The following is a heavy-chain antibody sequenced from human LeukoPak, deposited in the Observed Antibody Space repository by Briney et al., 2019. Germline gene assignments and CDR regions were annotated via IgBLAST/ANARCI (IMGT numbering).Heavy chain of an antibody. Sequence: PGGSLRLSCAASGFTFSSYAMHWVRQAPGKGLEWVAVISYDGSNKYYADSVKGRFTISRDNSKNTLYLQMNSLRAEDTAVYYCAEDAQWQVPWGQGTLVTVSS. J-gene: IGHJ5*02. D-gene: IGHD6-19*01. CDR2: ISYDGSNK. CDR1: GFTFSSYA. CDR3: AEDAQWQVP. V-gene: IGHV3-30-3*01.